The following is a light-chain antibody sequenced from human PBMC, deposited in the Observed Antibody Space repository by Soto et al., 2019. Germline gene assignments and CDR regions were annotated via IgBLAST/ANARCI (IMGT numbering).Light chain of an antibody. CDR2: GAS. CDR1: QNVDSLS. J-gene: IGKJ4*01. V-gene: IGKV3-20*01. Sequence: EIVLTQSPGTLCLSRGERVTVSCRASQNVDSLSLAWYQQKPGQAPRLLIYGASSRATGIPDRFSGSGSGTDFTLTVSRLEPEDFAVYYCHQHGPSPVFGGGTRVEIK. CDR3: HQHGPSPV.